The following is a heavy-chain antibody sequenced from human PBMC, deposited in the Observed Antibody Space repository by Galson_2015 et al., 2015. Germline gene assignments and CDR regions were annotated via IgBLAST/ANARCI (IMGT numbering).Heavy chain of an antibody. CDR2: TYYRSKWYN. CDR1: GDSVSSNSAA. D-gene: IGHD3-10*01. V-gene: IGHV6-1*01. Sequence: CAISGDSVSSNSAAWNWIRQSPSRGLEWLGRTYYRSKWYNDYAVSVKSRITINPDTSKNQFSLQLNSVTPEDTAVYYCARDFTMVRGVAWNYGMDVWGQGTTVTVSS. J-gene: IGHJ6*02. CDR3: ARDFTMVRGVAWNYGMDV.